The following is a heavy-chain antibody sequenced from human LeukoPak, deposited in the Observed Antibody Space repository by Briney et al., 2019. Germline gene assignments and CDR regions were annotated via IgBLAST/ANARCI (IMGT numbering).Heavy chain of an antibody. CDR1: GFTFSSYW. J-gene: IGHJ4*02. V-gene: IGHV3-74*01. CDR3: ARTDDYGDYNPFDY. CDR2: INSDGSST. Sequence: GSLRLSCAASGFTFSSYWMHWVRQAPGKGLVWVSRINSDGSSTSYADSVKGRFTISRDNAKNTLYLQMNSLRAEDTAVYYCARTDDYGDYNPFDYWGQGTLVTVSS. D-gene: IGHD4-17*01.